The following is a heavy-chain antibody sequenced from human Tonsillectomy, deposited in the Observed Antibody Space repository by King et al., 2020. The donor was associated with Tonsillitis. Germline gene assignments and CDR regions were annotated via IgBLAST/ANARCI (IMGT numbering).Heavy chain of an antibody. CDR1: GGSISSSDYF. J-gene: IGHJ3*02. D-gene: IGHD4-23*01. CDR3: ARRALVTPSHAFDI. V-gene: IGHV4-39*07. CDR2: VSDRGDT. Sequence: QLQESGPRLVKPSETLSLTCTVSGGSISSSDYFWAWVRQTPGKGLEWVASVSDRGDTYSKPSLRSRVTMSVDTSRTQFSLKLSSVTASDTAVYYCARRALVTPSHAFDIWGQGTLVTVSS.